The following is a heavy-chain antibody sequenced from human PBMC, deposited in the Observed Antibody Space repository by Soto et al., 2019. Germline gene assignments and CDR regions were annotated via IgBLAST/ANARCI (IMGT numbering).Heavy chain of an antibody. CDR1: GFTFSNAC. J-gene: IGHJ6*03. Sequence: PGGPLRLSCAASGFTFSNACMTWVRQAPGKGLEWFGSIKSKTDGGTTDYAAPVKGRFTISRDDSKNTLYLQMNSLKTEDIGVYYCTADGAITIFRVVTDYLDVWGKGTTVTVSS. CDR2: IKSKTDGGTT. V-gene: IGHV3-15*01. D-gene: IGHD3-3*01. CDR3: TADGAITIFRVVTDYLDV.